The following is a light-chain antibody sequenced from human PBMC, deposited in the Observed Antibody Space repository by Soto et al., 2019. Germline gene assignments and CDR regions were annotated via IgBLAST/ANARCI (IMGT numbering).Light chain of an antibody. CDR3: QQSYRKPP. CDR2: AAS. V-gene: IGKV1-9*01. J-gene: IGKJ5*01. CDR1: QGIRSF. Sequence: DIQLTQSPSFLSASVGDRVTITCRASQGIRSFLAWYQQKAGQAPKLLIYAASTLESGVSLRFSGSASATDCTLTVSSLQPEDFATYYSQQSYRKPPVGQGTRPEIK.